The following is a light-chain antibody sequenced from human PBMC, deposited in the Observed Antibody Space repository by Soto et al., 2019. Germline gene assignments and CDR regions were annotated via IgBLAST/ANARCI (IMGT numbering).Light chain of an antibody. V-gene: IGKV3-15*01. J-gene: IGKJ1*01. CDR2: GAS. CDR1: QSVSSN. Sequence: EIVMTQSPATLSVSPGERATLSCRASQSVSSNLAWYQQKLGQAPRLLIYGASTRATGIPGIFSGSGSGTEFTLNISSLQSEDFAVYYCQQYNNWPPTFGQGTKVEIK. CDR3: QQYNNWPPT.